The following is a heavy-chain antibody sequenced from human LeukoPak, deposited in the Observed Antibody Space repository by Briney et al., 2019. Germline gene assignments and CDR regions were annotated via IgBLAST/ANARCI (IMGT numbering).Heavy chain of an antibody. CDR3: ARDTIFGVVHYYYYGMDV. J-gene: IGHJ6*02. CDR1: GFTFSSYG. D-gene: IGHD3-3*01. CDR2: IWYDGSNK. V-gene: IGHV3-33*01. Sequence: GGSLRLSCAASGFTFSSYGMPWVRQAPGKGLEWVAVIWYDGSNKYYADSVKGRFTISRDNSKNTLYLQMNSLRAEDTAVYYCARDTIFGVVHYYYYGMDVWGQGTTVTVSS.